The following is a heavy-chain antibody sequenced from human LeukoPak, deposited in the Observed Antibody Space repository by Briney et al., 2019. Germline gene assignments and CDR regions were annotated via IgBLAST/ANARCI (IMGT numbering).Heavy chain of an antibody. J-gene: IGHJ5*02. CDR3: AKDMSGSSSWANWFDP. V-gene: IGHV3-9*01. D-gene: IGHD6-13*01. CDR1: GFTVSSNY. CDR2: ISWNSGSI. Sequence: GGSLRLSCAASGFTVSSNYMHWVRQAPGKGLEWVSGISWNSGSIGYADSVKGRFTISRDNAKNSLYLQMNSLRAEDTALYYCAKDMSGSSSWANWFDPWGQGTLVTVSS.